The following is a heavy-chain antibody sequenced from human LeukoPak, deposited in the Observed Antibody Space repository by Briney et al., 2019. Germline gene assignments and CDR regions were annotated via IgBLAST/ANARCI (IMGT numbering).Heavy chain of an antibody. J-gene: IGHJ4*02. CDR1: GFTFSSYD. V-gene: IGHV3-13*01. CDR2: IHTADNT. Sequence: GGSLRLSCATSGFTFSSYDMHWVRQATGKGLEWVSAIHTADNTYYPGSVKGRFTLSRENAKNSFYLQMNSLRAGDTAVYYCAREGRSCSTAICEFDYWGQGTLVTVSS. D-gene: IGHD2-8*01. CDR3: AREGRSCSTAICEFDY.